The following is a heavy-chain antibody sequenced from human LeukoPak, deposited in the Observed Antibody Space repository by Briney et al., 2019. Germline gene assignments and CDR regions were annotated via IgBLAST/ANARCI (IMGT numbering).Heavy chain of an antibody. J-gene: IGHJ4*02. D-gene: IGHD1-26*01. Sequence: ASVKIACKSFGFTFTNYLLHWVRQAPGQGLEWVGRIAPSVDTTNYAQKFRGRVTMTTDTSTSTAYMELRSLRSDDTAMYYCARAPMVGPTRVDFWGRGTLVTVSS. CDR3: ARAPMVGPTRVDF. CDR2: IAPSVDTT. CDR1: GFTFTNYL. V-gene: IGHV1-46*01.